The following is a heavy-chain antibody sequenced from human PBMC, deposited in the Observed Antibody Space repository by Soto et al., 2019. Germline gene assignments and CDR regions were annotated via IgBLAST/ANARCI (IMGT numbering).Heavy chain of an antibody. D-gene: IGHD3-10*01. Sequence: ASVKVSCKASGYTFTSYYMHWVRQAPGQGLEWMGIINPSGGSTSYAQKFQGRVTMTRDTSTSTVYMELSSLRSEDTAVYYCASELDGSGNDYYYYYGMDVWGQGTTVTVSS. V-gene: IGHV1-46*01. CDR3: ASELDGSGNDYYYYYGMDV. CDR1: GYTFTSYY. CDR2: INPSGGST. J-gene: IGHJ6*02.